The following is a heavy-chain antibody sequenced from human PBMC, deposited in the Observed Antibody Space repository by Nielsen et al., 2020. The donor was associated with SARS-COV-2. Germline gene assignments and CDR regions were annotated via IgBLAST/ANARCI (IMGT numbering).Heavy chain of an antibody. CDR2: IRWDGGGP. Sequence: GESLKISCAASGFTFSDYSMHWVRQAPGQGLEWVSLIRWDGGGPYSVDPVKGRFTISRDNSKDSLYLQMNRLRTEDTAVYYCAKDGYSSSWSSRYFHYGMDVWGQGTTVTVSS. J-gene: IGHJ6*02. CDR1: GFTFSDYS. CDR3: AKDGYSSSWSSRYFHYGMDV. D-gene: IGHD6-13*01. V-gene: IGHV3-43*01.